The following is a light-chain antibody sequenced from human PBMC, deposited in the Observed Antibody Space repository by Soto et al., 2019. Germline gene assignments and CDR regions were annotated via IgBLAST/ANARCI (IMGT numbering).Light chain of an antibody. CDR2: KAS. V-gene: IGKV1-5*03. J-gene: IGKJ1*01. Sequence: DIQMTQSPSTLSASVGDRVTITCRASQSISSWLAWYQQKPGKAPKLLIYKASSLESGVPSRFSGSGSGTEFTLTISSLQPDDFATYYCQHYNSYSGAFGQGTKVEIK. CDR1: QSISSW. CDR3: QHYNSYSGA.